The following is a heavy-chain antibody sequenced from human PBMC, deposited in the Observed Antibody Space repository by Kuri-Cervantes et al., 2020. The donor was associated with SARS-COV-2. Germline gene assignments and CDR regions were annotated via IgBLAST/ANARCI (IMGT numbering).Heavy chain of an antibody. J-gene: IGHJ3*02. Sequence: KVSCKGSGYSFTSYWIGWVRQMPGKGLEWMGIIYPGDSDTRYSPSIQGQVTISADKSISTAYLQWSSLKASDTAMYYCAMSPSSAGAFDIWGQGTMVTVSS. CDR3: AMSPSSAGAFDI. CDR1: GYSFTSYW. V-gene: IGHV5-51*01. D-gene: IGHD6-6*01. CDR2: IYPGDSDT.